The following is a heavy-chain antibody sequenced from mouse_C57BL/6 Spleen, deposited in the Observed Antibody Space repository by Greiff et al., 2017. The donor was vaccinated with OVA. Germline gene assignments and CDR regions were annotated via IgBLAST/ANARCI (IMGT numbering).Heavy chain of an antibody. CDR3: ARDSQLYFDY. D-gene: IGHD4-1*02. V-gene: IGHV5-16*01. J-gene: IGHJ2*01. Sequence: EVKLMESEGGLVQPGSSMKLSCTASGFTFSDYYMAWVRQVPEKGLEWVANINYDGSSTYYLDSLKSRFIISRDNAKNILYLQMSSLKSEDTATYYCARDSQLYFDYWGQGTTLTVSS. CDR1: GFTFSDYY. CDR2: INYDGSST.